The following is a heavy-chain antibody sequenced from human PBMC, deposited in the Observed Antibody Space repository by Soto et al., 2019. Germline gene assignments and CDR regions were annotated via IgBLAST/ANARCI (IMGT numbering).Heavy chain of an antibody. CDR1: GGSISSYY. J-gene: IGHJ4*02. D-gene: IGHD5-18*01. V-gene: IGHV4-59*08. CDR2: IYYSGTT. Sequence: QVQLQESGPGLVKPSETLSLTCTVSGGSISSYYWCWIRQPPGKGLEWIGYIYYSGTTNYNPSLKSRVTISVDTSKNQLSLKLSSVTAADTAVYYCARRYGYSFDYWGQGTLVTVSS. CDR3: ARRYGYSFDY.